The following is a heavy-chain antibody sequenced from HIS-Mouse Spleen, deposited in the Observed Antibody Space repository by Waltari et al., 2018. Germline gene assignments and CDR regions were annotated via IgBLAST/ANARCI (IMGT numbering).Heavy chain of an antibody. J-gene: IGHJ2*01. CDR3: AREIPYSSSWYDWYFDL. Sequence: QLQLQESGPGLVKPSETLSLTCTVSGGSISSSSYYWGWSRQPPGKGLEWIGSIYYSGSPNSNPSLKSRVTISVDPSQNQFSLKLSSVTAADTAVYYCAREIPYSSSWYDWYFDLWGRGTLVTVSS. CDR1: GGSISSSSYY. V-gene: IGHV4-39*07. D-gene: IGHD6-13*01. CDR2: IYYSGSP.